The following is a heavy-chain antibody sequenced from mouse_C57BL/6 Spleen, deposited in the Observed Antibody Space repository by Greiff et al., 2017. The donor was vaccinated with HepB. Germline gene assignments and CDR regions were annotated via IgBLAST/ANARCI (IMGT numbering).Heavy chain of an antibody. CDR2: IYPGDGDT. J-gene: IGHJ1*03. Sequence: QVQLQQSGPELVKPGASVKISCKASGYAFSSSWMNWVKQRPGKGLEWIGRIYPGDGDTNYNGKFKGKATLTADKSSSTAYMQLSNLTSEDSAVYFCSIHYYGSSYGWYFDVWGTGTTVTVSS. CDR1: GYAFSSSW. D-gene: IGHD1-1*01. V-gene: IGHV1-82*01. CDR3: SIHYYGSSYGWYFDV.